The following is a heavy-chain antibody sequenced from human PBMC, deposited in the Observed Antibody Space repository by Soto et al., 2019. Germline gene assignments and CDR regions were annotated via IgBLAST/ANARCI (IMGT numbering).Heavy chain of an antibody. CDR2: INAANGNT. V-gene: IGHV1-3*01. CDR3: ARELQGLYYFDY. J-gene: IGHJ4*02. D-gene: IGHD2-15*01. Sequence: ASVKVSCKASGYTFTSYALHWVRQAPGQRLEWTGWINAANGNTKYSQKFQGRVTITRDTSANIAYMELTSLRSEDTAVYYCARELQGLYYFDYWGQGTLVTVSS. CDR1: GYTFTSYA.